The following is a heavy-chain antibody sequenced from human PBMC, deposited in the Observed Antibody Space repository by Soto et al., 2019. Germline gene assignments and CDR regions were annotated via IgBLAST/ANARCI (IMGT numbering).Heavy chain of an antibody. Sequence: QVQLVESGGGVVQPGRSLRLSCAASGFTFSSYAMHWVRQAPGKGLEWVAVISYDGSNKYYADSVKGRFTISRDNSKNTLYLPMNSLRTEDTAVYYCAGDSSSVWYYFDYWGQGTLVIVAS. CDR2: ISYDGSNK. D-gene: IGHD6-13*01. CDR3: AGDSSSVWYYFDY. CDR1: GFTFSSYA. V-gene: IGHV3-30-3*01. J-gene: IGHJ4*02.